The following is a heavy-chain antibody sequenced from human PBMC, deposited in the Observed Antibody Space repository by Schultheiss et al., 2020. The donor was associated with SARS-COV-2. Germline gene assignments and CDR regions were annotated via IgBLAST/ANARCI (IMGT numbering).Heavy chain of an antibody. J-gene: IGHJ4*02. V-gene: IGHV3-33*08. CDR3: ARDRGPYDSRGYYPLDY. CDR1: GFTFSSYG. Sequence: GGSLRLSCAASGFTFSSYGMHWVRQAPGKGLEWVAVIWYDGSNKYYADSVKGRFTISRDNAKNSLYLQMNSLRAEDTAVYYCARDRGPYDSRGYYPLDYWGQGTRVTVSA. D-gene: IGHD3-22*01. CDR2: IWYDGSNK.